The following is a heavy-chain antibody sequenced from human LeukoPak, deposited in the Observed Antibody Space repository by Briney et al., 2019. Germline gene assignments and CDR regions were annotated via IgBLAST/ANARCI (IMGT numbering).Heavy chain of an antibody. CDR2: IRPSGDNT. Sequence: GGALRLSCAASGFTFSSYDMTWVRQAPGRGLEWVSSIRPSGDNTYYADSVKGRFTISRDNSKNTLYLQMNSLRAEDTAVYYCARAMTTVTPLDYWGQGTLVTVSS. J-gene: IGHJ4*02. V-gene: IGHV3-23*01. CDR3: ARAMTTVTPLDY. CDR1: GFTFSSYD. D-gene: IGHD4-17*01.